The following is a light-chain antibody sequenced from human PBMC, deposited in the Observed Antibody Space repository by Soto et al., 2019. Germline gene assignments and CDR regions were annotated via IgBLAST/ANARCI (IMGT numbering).Light chain of an antibody. V-gene: IGLV2-8*01. CDR2: EVY. CDR3: SSYVGTNSYV. CDR1: GSDVGGYNY. Sequence: QSALTLPPSASGCPGQSVTISCTGTGSDVGGYNYVSWYQHHPGKAPKLIIYEVYKRPSGVPDRFSGSKSGNTAALTVSGLQAEDEADYYCSSYVGTNSYVFGTGTKVTV. J-gene: IGLJ1*01.